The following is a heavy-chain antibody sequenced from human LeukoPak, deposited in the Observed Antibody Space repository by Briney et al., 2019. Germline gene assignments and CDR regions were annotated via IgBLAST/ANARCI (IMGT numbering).Heavy chain of an antibody. Sequence: ASVKVSCKASGYTFTGYYMHWVRQAPGQGLEWMGWINPNSGGTNYAQKFQGRVTMTRDTSISTAYMELSRLRSDDTAVYYCARDHFSETGYYYYYYYMDVWGKGTTVTISS. CDR1: GYTFTGYY. CDR3: ARDHFSETGYYYYYYYMDV. CDR2: INPNSGGT. V-gene: IGHV1-2*02. J-gene: IGHJ6*03. D-gene: IGHD3-9*01.